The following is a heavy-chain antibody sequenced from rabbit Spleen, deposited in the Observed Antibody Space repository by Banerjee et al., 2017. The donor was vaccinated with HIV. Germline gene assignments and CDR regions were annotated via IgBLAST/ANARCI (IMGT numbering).Heavy chain of an antibody. Sequence: QSLEESGGDLVKPGASLTLTCTASGVSFSSSSYMCWVRQAPGKGLEWIACIDTGSRDFTYYASWAKGRFTISKTSSTTVTLQMTSLTVADTATYFCARDLPDIIGWNFGFWGQGTLVTVS. CDR2: IDTGSRDFT. V-gene: IGHV1S40*01. D-gene: IGHD1-1*01. J-gene: IGHJ3*01. CDR3: ARDLPDIIGWNFGF. CDR1: GVSFSSSSY.